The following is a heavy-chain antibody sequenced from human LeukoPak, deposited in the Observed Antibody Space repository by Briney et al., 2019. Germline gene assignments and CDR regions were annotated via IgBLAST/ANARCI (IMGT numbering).Heavy chain of an antibody. CDR2: ISYDGSTI. CDR1: GFTFRSHA. CDR3: AKSPGSSWFPEYFQH. D-gene: IGHD6-13*01. J-gene: IGHJ1*01. V-gene: IGHV3-30-3*02. Sequence: GGSLRLSCAASGFTFRSHAMHWVRQAPGKGLEWVAFISYDGSTIYYADSVKGRFTISRDNSKNTLYLQMNSLRAEDTAVYYCAKSPGSSWFPEYFQHWGQGTLVTVSS.